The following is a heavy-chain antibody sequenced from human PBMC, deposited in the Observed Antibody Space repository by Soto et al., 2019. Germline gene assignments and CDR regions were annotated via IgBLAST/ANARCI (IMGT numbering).Heavy chain of an antibody. Sequence: EVQLVESGGGLVKPGGSLRLSCAASGFTFSDYSFNWVRQAPGKGLEWVSSINSRSTYIYYADSVKGRFTISRDNAKNSLYLQMNSLRAEDTAVYYCARDSLRGYSYDDDCWGQGTLVTVSS. CDR2: INSRSTYI. D-gene: IGHD5-18*01. J-gene: IGHJ4*02. CDR3: ARDSLRGYSYDDDC. CDR1: GFTFSDYS. V-gene: IGHV3-21*01.